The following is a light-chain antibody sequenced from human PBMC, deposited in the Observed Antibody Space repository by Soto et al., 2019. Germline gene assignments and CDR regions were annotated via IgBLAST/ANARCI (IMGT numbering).Light chain of an antibody. Sequence: EIVMTQSPGTLSVSPGERATLSCRASESVNRDLGWYQQEPGQAPRLLIYGASTRATGIPDRFSGSGSVTDFTLTISSLQSEDFVVYFCQQYNQWPLTFGGGTKVEVK. CDR2: GAS. CDR1: ESVNRD. J-gene: IGKJ4*01. V-gene: IGKV3-15*01. CDR3: QQYNQWPLT.